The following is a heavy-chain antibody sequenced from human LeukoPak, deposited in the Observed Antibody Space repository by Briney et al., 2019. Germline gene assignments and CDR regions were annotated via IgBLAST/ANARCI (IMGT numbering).Heavy chain of an antibody. CDR3: AKGGAGYCSGTSCPKYYYYGMDV. J-gene: IGHJ6*02. V-gene: IGHV3-30*02. CDR1: GFTFSSYG. Sequence: PGGSLRLSCAASGFTFSSYGMHWVRQAPGKGLEWVAVIWYDGSNKYYADSVKGRFTISRDNSKNTLYLQMNSLRAEDTAVYYCAKGGAGYCSGTSCPKYYYYGMDVWGHGTTVTVSS. CDR2: IWYDGSNK. D-gene: IGHD2-2*01.